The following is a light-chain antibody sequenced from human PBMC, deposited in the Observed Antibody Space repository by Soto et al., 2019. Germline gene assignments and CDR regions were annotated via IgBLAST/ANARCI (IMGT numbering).Light chain of an antibody. CDR3: SSYAGRTNVV. Sequence: QSVLTQPPSASGSPGQSVTISCTGTSSDVGGYNYVSWYQQHPGKAPKLMIYEVSKRPSGVPDRFSGSMSGNTASLTVSGLQAEDEADYYCSSYAGRTNVVFGGGTKVTVL. CDR2: EVS. CDR1: SSDVGGYNY. J-gene: IGLJ3*02. V-gene: IGLV2-8*01.